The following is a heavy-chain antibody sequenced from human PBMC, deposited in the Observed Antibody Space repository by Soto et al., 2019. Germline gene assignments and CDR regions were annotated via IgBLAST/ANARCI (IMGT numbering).Heavy chain of an antibody. V-gene: IGHV3-23*01. CDR1: GFIIRNYA. CDR3: TKHWGGPPYYSGMHV. D-gene: IGHD2-21*01. J-gene: IGHJ6*02. CDR2: ITGNSGST. Sequence: PGGSLRLSCAASGFIIRNYAMSWVRLAPGKGLEWVSAITGNSGSTYNADSVKGRFTISRDTSQNTLYLQMNSLSAVDTAVYYRTKHWGGPPYYSGMHVWGQGTTVTVSS.